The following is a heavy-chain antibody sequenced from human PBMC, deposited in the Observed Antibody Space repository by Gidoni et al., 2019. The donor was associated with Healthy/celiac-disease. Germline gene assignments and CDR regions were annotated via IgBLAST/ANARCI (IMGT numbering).Heavy chain of an antibody. CDR3: ASTLQRITIFGVVEGFFDY. J-gene: IGHJ4*02. D-gene: IGHD3-3*01. V-gene: IGHV4-59*01. CDR2: IYYSGST. Sequence: QVQLQESGPGLVKPSETLSLTCTVSGGSISSYYWSWSRQPPGKGLEWIGYIYYSGSTNYNPSLKSRVTISVDTSKNQFSLKLSSVTAADTAVYYCASTLQRITIFGVVEGFFDYWGQGTLVTVSS. CDR1: GGSISSYY.